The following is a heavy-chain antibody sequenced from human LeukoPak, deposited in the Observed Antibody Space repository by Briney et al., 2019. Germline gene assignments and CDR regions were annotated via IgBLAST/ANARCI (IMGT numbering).Heavy chain of an antibody. Sequence: PGGSLRLSCAASGFTFSNYWMTWVRQAPGKGLEWVSSISSSSSYIYYADSVKGRFTISRDNAKNSLYLQMNSLRAEDTAVYYCARDGRACSSTSCYCDYWGQGTLVTVSS. D-gene: IGHD2-2*01. V-gene: IGHV3-21*01. CDR2: ISSSSSYI. J-gene: IGHJ4*02. CDR1: GFTFSNYW. CDR3: ARDGRACSSTSCYCDY.